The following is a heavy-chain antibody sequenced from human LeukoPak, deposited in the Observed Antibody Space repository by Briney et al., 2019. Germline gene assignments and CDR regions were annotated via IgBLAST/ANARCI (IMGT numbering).Heavy chain of an antibody. J-gene: IGHJ6*02. CDR1: GFTFSSYE. Sequence: GGSLRLSCAASGFTFSSYEMNWVRQAPGKGLEWVSYISSSGSTIYYADSVKGRFTISRDNAKNSLYLQMNSLRAEDTAVYYCARGHSAYCSSTSCYYYYGMDVWGQGTTVTASS. V-gene: IGHV3-48*03. CDR3: ARGHSAYCSSTSCYYYYGMDV. D-gene: IGHD2-2*01. CDR2: ISSSGSTI.